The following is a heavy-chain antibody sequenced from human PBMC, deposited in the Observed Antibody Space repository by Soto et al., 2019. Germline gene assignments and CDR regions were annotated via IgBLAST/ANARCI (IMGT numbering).Heavy chain of an antibody. D-gene: IGHD2-15*01. Sequence: EVQLVETGGGLLQPGGSLRLSCAASGFTVNSNYMSWVRQAPGKGLEWVSVIYSGGSTYYADSVKGRITISRDNSQNPLYVQMNSPSSEDTAVYYCATVRPIVEVAATHFFDIWGQGTMGTVSS. CDR2: IYSGGST. CDR1: GFTVNSNY. V-gene: IGHV3-53*02. CDR3: ATVRPIVEVAATHFFDI. J-gene: IGHJ3*02.